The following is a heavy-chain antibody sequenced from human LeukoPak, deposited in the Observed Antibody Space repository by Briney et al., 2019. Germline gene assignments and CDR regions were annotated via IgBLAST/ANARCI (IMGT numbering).Heavy chain of an antibody. V-gene: IGHV3-23*01. D-gene: IGHD3-10*01. CDR1: GFTFSSYG. CDR3: ARESGFRGDAFDI. CDR2: ITGSGVTT. Sequence: PGGTPRLSCAASGFTFSSYGMSWVRQAPGKGLEWVSGITGSGVTTYYADSVKGRFTISRDNSKNMVYLQMNSLRAEDTAVYYCARESGFRGDAFDIWGQGTMVTVSS. J-gene: IGHJ3*02.